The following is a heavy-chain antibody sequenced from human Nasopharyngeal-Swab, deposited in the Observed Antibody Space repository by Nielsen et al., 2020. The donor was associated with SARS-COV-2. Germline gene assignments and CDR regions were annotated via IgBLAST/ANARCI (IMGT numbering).Heavy chain of an antibody. D-gene: IGHD5-12*01. CDR3: ASSRHSGYAYYFDY. CDR1: GGSISSSNW. J-gene: IGHJ4*02. V-gene: IGHV4-4*02. Sequence: SETLSLTCAVSGGSISSSNWWSWVRQPPGKGLEWIGEIHHSGSTNYNPSLKSRVTISVDKSKNQFSLKLSSVTAADTAVYYCASSRHSGYAYYFDYWGQGTLVTVSS. CDR2: IHHSGST.